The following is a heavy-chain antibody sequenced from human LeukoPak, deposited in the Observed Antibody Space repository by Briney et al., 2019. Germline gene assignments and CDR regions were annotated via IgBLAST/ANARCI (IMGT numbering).Heavy chain of an antibody. V-gene: IGHV3-11*04. Sequence: GGSLRLSCAASGFTFSDYYMSWIRQAPGRGLEWVSYISSSGSTIYYADSVKGRFTISRDNAKNSLYLQMNSLRAEDTAVYYCARTYDFWSGYYSNWFDPWGQGTLVTVSS. J-gene: IGHJ5*02. D-gene: IGHD3-3*01. CDR1: GFTFSDYY. CDR3: ARTYDFWSGYYSNWFDP. CDR2: ISSSGSTI.